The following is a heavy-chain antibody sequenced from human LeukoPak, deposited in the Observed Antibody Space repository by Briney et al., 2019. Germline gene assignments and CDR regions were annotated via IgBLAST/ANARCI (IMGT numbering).Heavy chain of an antibody. V-gene: IGHV4-59*02. CDR1: GGSVSSYY. CDR2: LSHSGSS. D-gene: IGHD2-2*01. CDR3: ARARYANAWYAFDI. Sequence: PSETLSLTCTVSGGSVSSYYWSWIRRPPGRGLEWIAYLSHSGSSDYNPSLTSRVTTLVDTSKNQFSLKPTSVTAADTAVYYCARARYANAWYAFDIWGHGTMVTVSS. J-gene: IGHJ3*02.